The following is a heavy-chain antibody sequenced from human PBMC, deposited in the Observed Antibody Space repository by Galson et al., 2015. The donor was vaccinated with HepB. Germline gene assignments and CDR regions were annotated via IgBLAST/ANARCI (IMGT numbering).Heavy chain of an antibody. D-gene: IGHD2-8*01. CDR1: GYTLTNSV. Sequence: SVKVSCKASGYTLTNSVLHWIRQAPGQRPEWLGWVNGGTGDTRLSQKFQGRVTITRDTSASIAYMELTLLTFEDTATFYCARDNGVLDIWGQGTTVIVSS. CDR2: VNGGTGDT. J-gene: IGHJ3*02. V-gene: IGHV1-3*01. CDR3: ARDNGVLDI.